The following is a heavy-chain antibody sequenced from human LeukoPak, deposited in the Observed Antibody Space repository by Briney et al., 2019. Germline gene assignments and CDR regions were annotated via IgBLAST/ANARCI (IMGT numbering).Heavy chain of an antibody. V-gene: IGHV3-33*01. Sequence: GGSLRLSCAASGFSFSTYGMHWVRQAPDKGLEWVAVIWYDGSNKYYGDSVKGRFTISRDNSKNSLYPQMNSLRAEDTAVYYCASVDYWGQGTLVTVSS. J-gene: IGHJ4*02. CDR1: GFSFSTYG. CDR2: IWYDGSNK. CDR3: ASVDY.